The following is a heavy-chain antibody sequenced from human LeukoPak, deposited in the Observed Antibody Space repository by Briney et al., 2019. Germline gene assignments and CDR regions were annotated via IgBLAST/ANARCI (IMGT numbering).Heavy chain of an antibody. CDR2: INPSGGST. CDR1: GYTFTSYY. V-gene: IGHV1-46*01. CDR3: ARVGATHHFDY. Sequence: GASVKVSCKASGYTFTSYYMHWVRRAPGQGLEWMGIINPSGGSTSYAQKFQGRVTMTRDTSTSTVYMELSSLRSEDTAVYYCARVGATHHFDYWGQGTLVTVSS. J-gene: IGHJ4*02. D-gene: IGHD1-26*01.